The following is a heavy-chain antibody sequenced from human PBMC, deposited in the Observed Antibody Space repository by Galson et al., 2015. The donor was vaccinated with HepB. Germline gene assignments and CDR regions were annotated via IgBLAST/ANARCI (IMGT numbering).Heavy chain of an antibody. CDR3: AKGSGYASSWPFYS. J-gene: IGHJ4*02. CDR1: GFTFSNYA. V-gene: IGHV3-23*01. Sequence: SLRLSCAASGFTFSNYAMSWVRQAPGKGLEWVSVISAGGDNTYYTDSVKGRFTVSRDNYKSTHYLQMNDLRAEDTALYYCAKGSGYASSWPFYSWGQGTLVTVSS. D-gene: IGHD6-13*01. CDR2: ISAGGDNT.